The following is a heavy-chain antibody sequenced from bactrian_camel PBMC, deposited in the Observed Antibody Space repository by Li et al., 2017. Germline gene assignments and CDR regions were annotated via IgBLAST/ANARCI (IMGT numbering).Heavy chain of an antibody. V-gene: IGHV3S40*01. Sequence: VQLVESGGGLVQPGGSPRLSCAASGFTFSSSAYVMSWVRQAPGKGLEWVSSITWSGDYTNYADSVKGRFAIARDNAKNTLILRMNGLKPEDTAMYYCASHRGLFGRCADDMRDSSTWSWGQGTQVTVS. CDR1: GFTFSSSAYV. J-gene: IGHJ6*01. CDR3: ASHRGLFGRCADDMRDSSTWS. CDR2: ITWSGDYT. D-gene: IGHD1*01.